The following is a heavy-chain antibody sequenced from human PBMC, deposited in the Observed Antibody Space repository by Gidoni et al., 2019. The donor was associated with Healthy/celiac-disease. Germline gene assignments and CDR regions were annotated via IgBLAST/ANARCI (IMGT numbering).Heavy chain of an antibody. CDR1: GGTFSSYA. Sequence: QVQLVQSGAEVKKPGSSVTVSCKASGGTFSSYAISWVRQAPGQGLEWTGGIIPIFGTANDAQKFQGRVTITADEATSTAYMELSSLRSEDTAVYYCARIRCSGGSCYRYFDYWGQGTLVTVSS. D-gene: IGHD2-15*01. J-gene: IGHJ4*02. CDR3: ARIRCSGGSCYRYFDY. V-gene: IGHV1-69*01. CDR2: IIPIFGTA.